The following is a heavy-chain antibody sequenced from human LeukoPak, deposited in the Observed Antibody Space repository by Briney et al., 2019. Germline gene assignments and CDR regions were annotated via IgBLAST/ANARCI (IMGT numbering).Heavy chain of an antibody. Sequence: GGSLRLSCAASGFTFSRYEMNWVRQAPGKGLEWVSAISGGGDYIFYSDSVKGRFTTSRDNSKNTVFLQMNSLRAEDTAIYYCAKEAAAVGVGYFTHWGQGTLVTVSS. CDR1: GFTFSRYE. CDR3: AKEAAAVGVGYFTH. J-gene: IGHJ4*02. D-gene: IGHD6-25*01. CDR2: ISGGGDYI. V-gene: IGHV3-23*01.